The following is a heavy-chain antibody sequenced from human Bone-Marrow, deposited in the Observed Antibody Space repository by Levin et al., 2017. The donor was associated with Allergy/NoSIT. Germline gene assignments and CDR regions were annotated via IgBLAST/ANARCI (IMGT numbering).Heavy chain of an antibody. CDR3: SRGGDYVWGSYRYKGDF. V-gene: IGHV4-39*01. J-gene: IGHJ4*02. CDR2: ISYSGTT. Sequence: SETLSLTCIVSGGPISSNEYYWGWIRQPPGTGLEWIGSISYSGTTYYSPSLKSRVTISVDTSKNQFSLKLSSVTAADTAVYYCSRGGDYVWGSYRYKGDFWGQGTLVSVSS. D-gene: IGHD3-16*02. CDR1: GGPISSNEYY.